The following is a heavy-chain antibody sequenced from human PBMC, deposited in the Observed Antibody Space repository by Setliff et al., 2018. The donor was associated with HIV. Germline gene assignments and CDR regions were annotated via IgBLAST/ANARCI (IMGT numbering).Heavy chain of an antibody. V-gene: IGHV4-59*11. D-gene: IGHD5-18*01. J-gene: IGHJ6*03. CDR3: ARGAIQLWLRSYYYMDV. Sequence: SETLSLTCTVSGGSISSHYWSWIRQPPGKGLEWIGYIYYSGSTNYNPSLKSRVTISVDTSKNQFSLKLSSVTAADTAVYYCARGAIQLWLRSYYYMDVWGKGTTVTVSS. CDR1: GGSISSHY. CDR2: IYYSGST.